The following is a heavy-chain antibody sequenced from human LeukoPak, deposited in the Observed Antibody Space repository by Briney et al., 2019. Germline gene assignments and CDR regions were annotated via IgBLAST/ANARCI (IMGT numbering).Heavy chain of an antibody. D-gene: IGHD2-2*02. V-gene: IGHV3-66*02. J-gene: IGHJ6*03. CDR3: ARSAIVVVPAAIIHPGNYYMDV. CDR1: GFTVSSNY. Sequence: GGSLRLSCAASGFTVSSNYMSWVRQAPGKWLEWVSVIYSGGSTYYADCVKGRFTISRDNSKNTLYLQMNSLRAEDTAVYYCARSAIVVVPAAIIHPGNYYMDVWGKGTTVTVSS. CDR2: IYSGGST.